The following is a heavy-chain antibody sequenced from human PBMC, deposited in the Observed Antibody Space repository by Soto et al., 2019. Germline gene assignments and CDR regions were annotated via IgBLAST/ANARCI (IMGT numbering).Heavy chain of an antibody. CDR1: GGSISSSSYY. V-gene: IGHV4-39*01. CDR2: IYYSGST. J-gene: IGHJ6*02. CDR3: ARQRSYYDFWSGYPYYYYYGMDV. D-gene: IGHD3-3*01. Sequence: SETLSLTCTVSGGSISSSSYYWGWIRQPPGKGLEWIGSIYYSGSTYYNPSLKSRVTISVDTSKNQFSLKLSSVTAADTAVYYCARQRSYYDFWSGYPYYYYYGMDVWGQGTTVTVSS.